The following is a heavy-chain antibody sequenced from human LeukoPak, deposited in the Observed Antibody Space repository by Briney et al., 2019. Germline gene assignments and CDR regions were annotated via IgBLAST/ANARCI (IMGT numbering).Heavy chain of an antibody. CDR3: AYGDLFYFFDY. V-gene: IGHV4-34*01. J-gene: IGHJ4*02. CDR1: GGSFSGYY. CDR2: IDHSGST. Sequence: SETLSLTCAVYGGSFSGYYWTWIRQPPGKGLEWIGEIDHSGSTNYNPSLKGRVTISVDTSKNQFSLKLSSVTAADTAVYYCAYGDLFYFFDYWGQGTLVTVSS. D-gene: IGHD4-17*01.